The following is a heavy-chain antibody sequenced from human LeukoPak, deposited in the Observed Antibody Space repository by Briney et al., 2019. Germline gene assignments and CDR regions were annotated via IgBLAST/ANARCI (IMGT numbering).Heavy chain of an antibody. V-gene: IGHV3-30*03. J-gene: IGHJ6*02. Sequence: PGGSLRLSCAASGFIFSSYGMHWVRQAPGKGLEWVAVISYDGRNRYYADSVKGRFTISRDNSKNTLYLQMHSLRVEDTAVYYCAHLVWEYVGGLDVWGQGTTVTVSS. CDR1: GFIFSSYG. CDR2: ISYDGRNR. CDR3: AHLVWEYVGGLDV. D-gene: IGHD3/OR15-3a*01.